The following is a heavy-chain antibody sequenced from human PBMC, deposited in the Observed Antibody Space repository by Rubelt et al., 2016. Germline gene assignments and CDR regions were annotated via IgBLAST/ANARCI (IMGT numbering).Heavy chain of an antibody. Sequence: QVQLQESGPGLVKPSETLSLTCTVSGGSVSSSSYYWGWIRQPPGKGLEYIGTIYYSGSTHYTPSLKRRVTISVDTSKNQFSRKLTSGTGGDTAVYYCARKVYGDDARFGAWGQGTLVSVSS. CDR3: ARKVYGDDARFGA. CDR2: IYYSGST. J-gene: IGHJ5*02. V-gene: IGHV4-39*01. D-gene: IGHD4-17*01. CDR1: GGSVSSSSYY.